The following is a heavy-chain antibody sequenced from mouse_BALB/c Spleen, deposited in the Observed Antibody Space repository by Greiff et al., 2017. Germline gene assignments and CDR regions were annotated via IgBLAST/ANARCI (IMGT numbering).Heavy chain of an antibody. CDR2: IWAGGST. J-gene: IGHJ4*01. D-gene: IGHD2-14*01. CDR1: GFSLTSYG. Sequence: VKLMESGPGLVAPSQSLSITCTVSGFSLTSYGVHWVRQPPGKGLEWLGVIWAGGSTNYNSALMSRLSISKDNSKSQVFLKMNSLQTDDTAMYYCARDRSSRAMDYWGQGTSVTVSS. V-gene: IGHV2-9*02. CDR3: ARDRSSRAMDY.